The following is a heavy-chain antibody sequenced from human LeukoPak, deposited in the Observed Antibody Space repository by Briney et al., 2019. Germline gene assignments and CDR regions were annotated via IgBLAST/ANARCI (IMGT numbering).Heavy chain of an antibody. CDR2: ITGSAVTT. J-gene: IGHJ4*02. Sequence: GGSLRLSCAASGFTFSSYAMSWVRQAPGRGLEWVSSITGSAVTTYYADSVKGRFTISRDNSKNTLYLQMNSLRAEDTAVYYCAKDPHPYSSSWPIIYYFDYWGQGTLVTVSS. CDR1: GFTFSSYA. V-gene: IGHV3-23*01. D-gene: IGHD6-13*01. CDR3: AKDPHPYSSSWPIIYYFDY.